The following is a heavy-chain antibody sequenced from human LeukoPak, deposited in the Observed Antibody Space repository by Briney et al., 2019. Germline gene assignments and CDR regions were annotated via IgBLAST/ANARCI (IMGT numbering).Heavy chain of an antibody. D-gene: IGHD3-9*01. CDR1: GFTVSSNY. Sequence: GGSLRLSCAASGFTVSSNYMSWVRQAPGKGLEWVSVIYSGGSTYYADSVKGRFTVSRDNSKNTLYLQMNSLRAEDTALYYCARGDISLQRNDALDIWGQGTMVSVSS. CDR3: ARGDISLQRNDALDI. CDR2: IYSGGST. V-gene: IGHV3-66*01. J-gene: IGHJ3*02.